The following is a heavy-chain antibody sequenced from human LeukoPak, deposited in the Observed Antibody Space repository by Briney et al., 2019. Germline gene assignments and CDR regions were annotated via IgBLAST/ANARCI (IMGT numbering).Heavy chain of an antibody. V-gene: IGHV4-59*01. D-gene: IGHD3-10*01. CDR3: ARGGYYGSGNDFRFDP. J-gene: IGHJ5*02. CDR1: GGSISSYY. Sequence: PSETLSLTCTVSGGSISSYYWSWIRQSPGKGLECIGYIHYTGSTNYNPSLKSRVTISVETSKNQFSLKLKSVTAADTAVYYCARGGYYGSGNDFRFDPWGQGILVTVSS. CDR2: IHYTGST.